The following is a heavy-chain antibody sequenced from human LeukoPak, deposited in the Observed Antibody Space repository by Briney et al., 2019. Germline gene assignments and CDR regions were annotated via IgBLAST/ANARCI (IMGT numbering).Heavy chain of an antibody. V-gene: IGHV1-2*02. CDR1: GYTFTGYY. CDR3: AREDTAMVFDY. CDR2: INPNSGGT. Sequence: GASVTVSCKASGYTFTGYYMHWVRQAPGQGLEWMGWINPNSGGTNYAQKFQGRVNMTRDTSISTAYMELSRLRSDDTAVYYCAREDTAMVFDYWGQGTLVTVSS. D-gene: IGHD5-18*01. J-gene: IGHJ4*02.